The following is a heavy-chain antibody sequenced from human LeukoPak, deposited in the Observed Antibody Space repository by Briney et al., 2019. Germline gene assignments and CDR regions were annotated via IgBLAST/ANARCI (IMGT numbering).Heavy chain of an antibody. D-gene: IGHD6-19*01. CDR1: GDSISSSSSY. J-gene: IGHJ3*02. CDR3: ARHSSHKAGWYSWSSSDAFDI. V-gene: IGHV4-61*05. Sequence: PSETLSLTCSVSGDSISSSSSYWGWVRQPPGKGLERIGYIYYAGSTNYNPSLKSRVTMSVDMSRNQFSLKLSSVTAADTTVYYCARHSSHKAGWYSWSSSDAFDIWGQGTMVTVSS. CDR2: IYYAGST.